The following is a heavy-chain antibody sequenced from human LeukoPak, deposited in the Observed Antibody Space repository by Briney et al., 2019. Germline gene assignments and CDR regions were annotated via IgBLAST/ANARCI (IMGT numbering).Heavy chain of an antibody. V-gene: IGHV5-10-1*01. CDR3: ARSVGGLGSWEPKWFDP. CDR2: IDPSGSYT. D-gene: IGHD3-10*01. CDR1: GYSLTSYW. Sequence: ESLNIYFQCSGYSLTSYWITWERQMPGKGLEWKGRIDPSGSYTKYSPSFQGRVTISADKSISTAYLQWNSLKASDTAMYYCARSVGGLGSWEPKWFDPWGQGTLVTVSS. J-gene: IGHJ5*02.